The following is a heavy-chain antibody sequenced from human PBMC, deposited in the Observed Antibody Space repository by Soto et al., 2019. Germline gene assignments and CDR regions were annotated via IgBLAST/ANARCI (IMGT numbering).Heavy chain of an antibody. J-gene: IGHJ5*02. CDR1: GFAFSNYW. V-gene: IGHV3-7*01. CDR3: ASAPFGVVLVSQWFDP. D-gene: IGHD3-3*01. Sequence: DVQLVESGGGLVQPGGSLRLSCAASGFAFSNYWMSWLRQAPGKGLEWVANINQDGNEKYYVDSMKGRFTVSRDNAKKSLYLQMNSLRAEDTAVYYCASAPFGVVLVSQWFDPWGQGTLVTVSS. CDR2: INQDGNEK.